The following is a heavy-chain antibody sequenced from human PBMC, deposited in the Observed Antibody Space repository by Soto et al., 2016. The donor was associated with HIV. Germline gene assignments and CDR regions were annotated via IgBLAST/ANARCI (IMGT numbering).Heavy chain of an antibody. CDR3: ARTYDSSSYNRRFYFDY. V-gene: IGHV1-18*01. CDR2: IDTYNRNT. Sequence: QVQLVQSGAEVKKPGASLRISCKASGYTFNSYAISWVRQAPGQGLEWMGTIDTYNRNTNYPQKLQGRVTMTTDTSTNTVYLDLLSLTSDDTAVHYCARTYDSSSYNRRFYFDYWGQGTLVTVSS. J-gene: IGHJ4*02. D-gene: IGHD3-22*01. CDR1: GYTFNSYA.